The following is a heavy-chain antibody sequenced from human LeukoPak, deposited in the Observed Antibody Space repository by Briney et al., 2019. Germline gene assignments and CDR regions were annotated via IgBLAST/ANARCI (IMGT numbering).Heavy chain of an antibody. CDR1: GYTYTSYA. Sequence: GASVKVSCKASGYTYTSYAISWVRQAPGQGLEWMGGIIPMFGTANYAQKFQGRVTITADESTSTAYMELSSLRSEDTAVYYCARGNIAAAGRYYFDYWGQGTLVTVSS. CDR2: IIPMFGTA. J-gene: IGHJ4*02. CDR3: ARGNIAAAGRYYFDY. V-gene: IGHV1-69*13. D-gene: IGHD6-13*01.